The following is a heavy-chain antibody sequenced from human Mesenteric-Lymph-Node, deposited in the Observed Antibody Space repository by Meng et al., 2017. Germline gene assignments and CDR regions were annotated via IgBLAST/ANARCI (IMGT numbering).Heavy chain of an antibody. V-gene: IGHV3-74*01. J-gene: IGHJ4*03. D-gene: IGHD3-22*01. CDR2: INSDGSST. Sequence: GGSLRLSCAASGFTFSTYWMHWVRQAPGKGLVWVSRINSDGSSTNYADSVKGRFTISRDNSKNTLYLQMNSLRAEDTAVYYCASRFDYYDSSGYTCDYWGQGTTVTVSS. CDR3: ASRFDYYDSSGYTCDY. CDR1: GFTFSTYW.